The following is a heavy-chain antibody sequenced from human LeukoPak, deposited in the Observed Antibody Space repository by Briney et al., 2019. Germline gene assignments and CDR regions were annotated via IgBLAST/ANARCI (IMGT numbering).Heavy chain of an antibody. CDR1: GFTFSSYA. D-gene: IGHD2-8*02. CDR2: ISYDGSNK. J-gene: IGHJ4*02. Sequence: GGSLRLSCAASGFTFSSYAMHWVRQAPGKGLEWVAVISYDGSNKYYADSVKGRFTISRDNSKNTLYLQMNSLRAEDTAVYYCASLWGYGSGGYFDYWGQGTLVTVSS. V-gene: IGHV3-30-3*01. CDR3: ASLWGYGSGGYFDY.